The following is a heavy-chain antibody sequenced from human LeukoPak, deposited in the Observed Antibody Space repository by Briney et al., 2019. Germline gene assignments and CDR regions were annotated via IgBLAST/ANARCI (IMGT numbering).Heavy chain of an antibody. CDR2: INPSGGST. V-gene: IGHV1-46*01. CDR3: ARGYYYDSSGYYLTDFDY. J-gene: IGHJ4*02. D-gene: IGHD3-22*01. Sequence: ASVPVSCQASGYTFTRYYMHWVRPAPGQGLEWMGLINPSGGSTSYAQKFPGRVTMTRDTSTSTVYMELSSLRSEDTTVYYCARGYYYDSSGYYLTDFDYWGQGTLVTVSS. CDR1: GYTFTRYY.